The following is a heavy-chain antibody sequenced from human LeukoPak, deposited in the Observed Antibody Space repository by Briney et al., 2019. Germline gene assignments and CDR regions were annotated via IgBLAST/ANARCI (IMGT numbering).Heavy chain of an antibody. V-gene: IGHV1-69*13. CDR3: ARSHVVLEWLSHFDY. CDR2: IIPIFGTA. J-gene: IGHJ4*02. D-gene: IGHD3-3*01. Sequence: GASVKVSCKASGGTFSSYAISWVRQAPGQGLEWMGGIIPIFGTANYAQKFQGRVTITADESTSTAYMELSSLRSEDTAVYYCARSHVVLEWLSHFDYWGQGTLVTVPS. CDR1: GGTFSSYA.